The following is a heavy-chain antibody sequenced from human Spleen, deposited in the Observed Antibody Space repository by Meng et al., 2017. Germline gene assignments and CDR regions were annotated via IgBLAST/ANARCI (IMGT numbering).Heavy chain of an antibody. CDR2: INPNSGGT. CDR3: ARGLNLYNYDTSGYYWDYFDY. J-gene: IGHJ4*02. D-gene: IGHD3-22*01. V-gene: IGHV1-2*06. Sequence: ASVKVSCQASGYTFTAYYMHWVRQAPGQGLAWMGRINPNSGGTNYAQNFQGRVTMTRDTSSSTASLDLSRLSSDDTAVYYCARGLNLYNYDTSGYYWDYFDYWGQGTLVTVSS. CDR1: GYTFTAYY.